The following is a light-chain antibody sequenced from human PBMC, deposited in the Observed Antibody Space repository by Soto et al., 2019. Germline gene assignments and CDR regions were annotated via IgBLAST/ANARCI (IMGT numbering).Light chain of an antibody. CDR3: QQYGSSPYT. V-gene: IGKV1-39*01. Sequence: DIQMTQSPSSLSASVGDRVTIPCQASQTISSYLNWYQQKPGKAPKLLIYGGSSLQSGVPSRFSGSGSGADFTLTISRLEPEDFAVYYCQQYGSSPYTFGQGTKLEIK. CDR2: GGS. CDR1: QTISSY. J-gene: IGKJ2*01.